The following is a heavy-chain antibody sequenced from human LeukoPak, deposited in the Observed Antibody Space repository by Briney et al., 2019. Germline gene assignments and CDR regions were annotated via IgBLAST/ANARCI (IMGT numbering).Heavy chain of an antibody. J-gene: IGHJ3*02. CDR3: AREIVATIGGAFDI. V-gene: IGHV4-39*06. Sequence: SETLSLTCSVPGGSLNSFTHYWGWIRQPPGKGLEWIGCIFSSGSTYYNPSLQSRVAISLDTSKNQFALKLTSVTAADTAVYFCAREIVATIGGAFDIWGQGTMVTVSS. CDR2: IFSSGST. CDR1: GGSLNSFTHY. D-gene: IGHD5-12*01.